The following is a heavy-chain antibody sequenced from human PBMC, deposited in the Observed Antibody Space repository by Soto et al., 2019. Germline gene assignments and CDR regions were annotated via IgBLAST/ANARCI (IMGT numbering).Heavy chain of an antibody. D-gene: IGHD6-13*01. Sequence: PGGCLRLSCAAAGFTFSSYAMSWVRQAPGKGLEWVSALSGSGGSTYYADSVKSRFTISRDNSKNTLYLQMNSLRAEDMAVYYCAKARDLGVSSWYSRYFQHWGQGTLVTVSS. CDR1: GFTFSSYA. CDR3: AKARDLGVSSWYSRYFQH. V-gene: IGHV3-23*01. CDR2: LSGSGGST. J-gene: IGHJ1*01.